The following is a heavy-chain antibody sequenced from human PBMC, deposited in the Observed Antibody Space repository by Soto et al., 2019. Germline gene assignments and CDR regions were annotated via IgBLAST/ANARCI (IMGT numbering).Heavy chain of an antibody. CDR3: ARDMRVDYYYYGMDV. CDR2: ISSSSITL. CDR1: GFTFSSYS. J-gene: IGHJ6*02. D-gene: IGHD2-2*01. Sequence: PGGSLRLSCAASGFTFSSYSMNWVRQAPGKGLEWVSFISSSSITLYYADSVKGRFTISRDNAKNSLYLQMNSLRDEDTALYYCARDMRVDYYYYGMDVWGQGTTVTVSS. V-gene: IGHV3-48*02.